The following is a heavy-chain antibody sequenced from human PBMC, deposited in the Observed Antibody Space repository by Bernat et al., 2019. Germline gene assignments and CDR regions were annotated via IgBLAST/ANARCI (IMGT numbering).Heavy chain of an antibody. J-gene: IGHJ4*02. Sequence: QVQLVESGGGVVQPGRSLRLSCAASGFTFSSYAMHWVRQAPGKGLEWVAVISFDGNNKYYADSVKGRFTISRDNSKSTLFLQMNSLRAEDTAVYYCARGPPHYCSGDGYYLGLDYWGQGTLVTVSS. V-gene: IGHV3-30-3*01. CDR3: ARGPPHYCSGDGYYLGLDY. CDR2: ISFDGNNK. D-gene: IGHD2-15*01. CDR1: GFTFSSYA.